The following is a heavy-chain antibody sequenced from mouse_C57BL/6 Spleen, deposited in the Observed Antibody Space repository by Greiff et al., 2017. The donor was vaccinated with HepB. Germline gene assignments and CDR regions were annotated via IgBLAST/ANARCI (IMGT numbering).Heavy chain of an antibody. D-gene: IGHD3-3*01. J-gene: IGHJ4*01. CDR1: GYAFSSSW. CDR3: ARGGPHAMDY. Sequence: VQLQQSGPELVKPGASVKISCKASGYAFSSSWMNWVKQRPGKGLEWIGRIYPGDGDTNYNGKFKGKATLTADKSSSTAYMQLSSLTSEDSAVYFCARGGPHAMDYWGQGTSVTVSS. CDR2: IYPGDGDT. V-gene: IGHV1-82*01.